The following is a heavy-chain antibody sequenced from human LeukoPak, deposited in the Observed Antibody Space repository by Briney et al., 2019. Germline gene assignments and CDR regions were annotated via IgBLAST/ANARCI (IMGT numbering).Heavy chain of an antibody. Sequence: GASVKVSCKASGYTFTGYYMHWVRQAPGQGLEWMGWISTHDVNTKYAQKLQGRVTLTTDTSTSTAYMELRSLRSDDTAVYYCATDLGYCSSTTCDTFDYWGQGTLVTVSS. J-gene: IGHJ4*02. D-gene: IGHD2-2*01. CDR2: ISTHDVNT. CDR1: GYTFTGYY. CDR3: ATDLGYCSSTTCDTFDY. V-gene: IGHV1-18*04.